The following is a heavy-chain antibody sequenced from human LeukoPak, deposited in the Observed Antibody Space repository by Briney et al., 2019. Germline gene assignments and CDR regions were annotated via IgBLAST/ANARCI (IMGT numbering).Heavy chain of an antibody. V-gene: IGHV3-30*04. CDR2: ISYDGSNK. CDR3: ARSFGVVGTEDDY. J-gene: IGHJ4*02. Sequence: GGSLRLSCAASGFTFSSYAMHWVRQAPGKGLEWVAVISYDGSNKYYADSVKGRFTISRDNSKNTLYLQMNSLRAEDTAVYYCARSFGVVGTEDDYWGQGTLVTVSS. CDR1: GFTFSSYA. D-gene: IGHD3-3*01.